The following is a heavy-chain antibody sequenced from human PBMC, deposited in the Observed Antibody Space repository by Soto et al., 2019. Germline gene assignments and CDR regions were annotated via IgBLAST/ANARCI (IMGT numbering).Heavy chain of an antibody. CDR1: GFTFNDSA. Sequence: LRLSFAASGFTFNDSAMNWGRQAPGKLLEWVASISDTGASTWYAESVRGRLSISRDNSKNTLYLQMNSLRGEDTAVYYCAKGRGSRCVWYFEKGGQGTLVTVSS. V-gene: IGHV3-23*01. J-gene: IGHJ4*02. CDR2: ISDTGAST. D-gene: IGHD6-19*01. CDR3: AKGRGSRCVWYFEK.